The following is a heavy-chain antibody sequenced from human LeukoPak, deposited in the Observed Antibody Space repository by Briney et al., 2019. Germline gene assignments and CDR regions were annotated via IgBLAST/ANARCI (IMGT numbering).Heavy chain of an antibody. J-gene: IGHJ4*02. CDR3: AKGYSSGWPSWYFDY. V-gene: IGHV3-23*01. Sequence: ETGGSLRLSCAASGFTFSSYAMSWVRQAPGKGPEWVSAISGSGGSTYYADSVKGRFTISRDNSKDTLYLQMNSLRAEDTVVYYCAKGYSSGWPSWYFDYWGQGTLVTVSS. D-gene: IGHD6-19*01. CDR2: ISGSGGST. CDR1: GFTFSSYA.